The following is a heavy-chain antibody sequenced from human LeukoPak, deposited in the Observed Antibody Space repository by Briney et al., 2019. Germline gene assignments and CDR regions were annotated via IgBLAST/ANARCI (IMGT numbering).Heavy chain of an antibody. CDR1: RFTFSSYA. Sequence: GGSLRLSCAASRFTFSSYAMSWVRQAPGKGLEWVSAISGSGGSTYYADSVKGPFTIYRDNSKNTLYLQMNSLRAEDTAVYDCAKDLGTVRFLEWFRMGNPFDYWGQGTLVTVSS. CDR3: AKDLGTVRFLEWFRMGNPFDY. D-gene: IGHD3-3*01. CDR2: ISGSGGST. J-gene: IGHJ4*02. V-gene: IGHV3-23*01.